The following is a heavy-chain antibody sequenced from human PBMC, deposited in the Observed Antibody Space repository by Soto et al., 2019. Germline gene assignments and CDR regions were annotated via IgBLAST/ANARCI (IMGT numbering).Heavy chain of an antibody. CDR1: GGSFSGYY. J-gene: IGHJ4*02. D-gene: IGHD2-8*02. CDR3: AREKITGLFDY. CDR2: INHSGST. Sequence: PSETLSLTCAVYGGSFSGYYWTWIRQPPGTGLEWIGEINHSGSTNYNPSLKSRVTISVDTSKNQFSLKLTSVTAADTAVDYCAREKITGLFDYWGQGTLVTGSS. V-gene: IGHV4-34*01.